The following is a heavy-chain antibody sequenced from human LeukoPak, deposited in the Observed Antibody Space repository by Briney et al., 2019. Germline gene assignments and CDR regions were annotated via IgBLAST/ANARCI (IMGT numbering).Heavy chain of an antibody. CDR1: GYTFTSYG. V-gene: IGHV1-18*01. Sequence: ASVKVSCKASGYTFTSYGISWVGQAPGQGLEWMGWISAYNGNTNYAQKLQGRVTMTTDTSTSTAYMDLRSLRSDDTAVYYCARDIRAGSLRGADYWGQGTLVTVSS. CDR3: ARDIRAGSLRGADY. CDR2: ISAYNGNT. D-gene: IGHD1-26*01. J-gene: IGHJ4*02.